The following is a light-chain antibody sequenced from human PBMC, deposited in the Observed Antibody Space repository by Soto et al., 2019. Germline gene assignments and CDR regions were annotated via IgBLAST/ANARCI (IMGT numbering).Light chain of an antibody. V-gene: IGKV3-15*01. CDR1: QSVSNN. CDR3: QQYNNWPLYT. J-gene: IGKJ2*01. CDR2: GAP. Sequence: EIVMTQSPATLSVSPGERATLSCRASQSVSNNLAWYQQKPGQAPRLLVYGAPTMATGIPARFSGTGSGTEFTLTISSLQSEDFAVYYCQQYNNWPLYTFGQGTKLEIK.